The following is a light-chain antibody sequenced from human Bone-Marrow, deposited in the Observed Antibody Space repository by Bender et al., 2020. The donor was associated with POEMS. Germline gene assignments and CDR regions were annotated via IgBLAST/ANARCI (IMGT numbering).Light chain of an antibody. CDR1: SNDVGAYNY. CDR3: TSYAGNNMWV. Sequence: QSALTQPASVSGSPGQSISISCTGTSNDVGAYNYVSWYQQHPGKAPKLMIYDVSYRPAWLSDRFSGSQSGTSASLTVSGLQAEDEADYYCTSYAGNNMWVFGGGTKLTVL. V-gene: IGLV2-14*03. J-gene: IGLJ3*02. CDR2: DVS.